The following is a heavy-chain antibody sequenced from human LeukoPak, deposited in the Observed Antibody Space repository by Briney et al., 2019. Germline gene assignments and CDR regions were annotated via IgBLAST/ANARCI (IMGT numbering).Heavy chain of an antibody. CDR1: GASISSYY. J-gene: IGHJ3*02. V-gene: IGHV4-59*01. CDR3: ARDKLGGFGAFDI. D-gene: IGHD3-16*01. CDR2: ISYSGST. Sequence: PSETLSLTCTVSGASISSYYWSWFRQPPGKGLEWIGFISYSGSTNYNPSLKSRVTISVDTSKNQFSLKVTSLTAADTAVYYCARDKLGGFGAFDIWGQGTVVTVS.